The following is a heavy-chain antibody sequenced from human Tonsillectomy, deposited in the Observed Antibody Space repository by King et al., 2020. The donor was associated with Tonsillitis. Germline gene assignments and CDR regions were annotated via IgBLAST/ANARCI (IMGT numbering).Heavy chain of an antibody. CDR3: ARHSGISGTTSLDY. J-gene: IGHJ4*02. Sequence: QLQESGPGLVKPSETLSLTCTVSGGSISSYYWSWIRQPPGKGLEWIGYIYYSGSTNYNPSLKSRVIISVDTSKNQFSLRLSAVTAADTAGYYCARHSGISGTTSLDYWGQGTLVTVSS. CDR2: IYYSGST. V-gene: IGHV4-59*08. D-gene: IGHD1-7*01. CDR1: GGSISSYY.